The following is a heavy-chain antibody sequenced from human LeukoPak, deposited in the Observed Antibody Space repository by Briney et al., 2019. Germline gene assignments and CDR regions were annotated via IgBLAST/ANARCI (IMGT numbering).Heavy chain of an antibody. CDR3: ARGLTIFHPFDP. CDR2: IIPIFGTA. Sequence: AVKVSCKSSGGTFSSYAISWVRQAPGQGLEWMGGIIPIFGTANYAQKFQGRVTITTDESTSTAYMELSSLRSEDTAVYYCARGLTIFHPFDPWGQGTLVTVST. J-gene: IGHJ5*02. CDR1: GGTFSSYA. V-gene: IGHV1-69*05. D-gene: IGHD3-3*01.